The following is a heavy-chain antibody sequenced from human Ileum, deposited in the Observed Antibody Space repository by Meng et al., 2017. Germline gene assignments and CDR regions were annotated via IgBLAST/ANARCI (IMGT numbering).Heavy chain of an antibody. CDR3: APPKGVVAAATDPVY. V-gene: IGHV3-23*01. CDR1: GFTFSSYD. D-gene: IGHD2-15*01. Sequence: EVQLLVSGGGLGQPGGSLRLSCAASGFTFSSYDMSWVRQAPGKGLEWVSGISSSGGRTDYADSVKGRFTISRDNSKNRLYLQMNSLRVEDTAVYYCAPPKGVVAAATDPVYWGQGTLVTVSS. CDR2: ISSSGGRT. J-gene: IGHJ4*02.